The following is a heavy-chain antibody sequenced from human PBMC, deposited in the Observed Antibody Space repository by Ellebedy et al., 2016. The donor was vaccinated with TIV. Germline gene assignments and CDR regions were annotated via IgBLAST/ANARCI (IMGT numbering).Heavy chain of an antibody. V-gene: IGHV1-24*01. CDR1: GYTLTELS. J-gene: IGHJ6*02. Sequence: ASVKVSXXVSGYTLTELSMHWVRQAPGKGLEWMGGFDPEDGETIYAQKFQGRVTMTEDTSTDTAYMELSSLRSEDTAVYYCATKQFYYGMDVWGQGTTVTVSS. CDR2: FDPEDGET. CDR3: ATKQFYYGMDV. D-gene: IGHD4-11*01.